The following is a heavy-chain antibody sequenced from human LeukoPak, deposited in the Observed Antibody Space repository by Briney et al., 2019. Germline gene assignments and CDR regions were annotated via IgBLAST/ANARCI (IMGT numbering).Heavy chain of an antibody. Sequence: SETLSLTCTVSGGSISSYHWSWIRQPPGKGLEWIGYIYYSGSTNYNPSLKSRVTISVDTSKNQFSLKLSSVTAADTAVYYCARRATTGAPYYFDYWGQGTLVTVSS. V-gene: IGHV4-59*08. CDR2: IYYSGST. J-gene: IGHJ4*02. CDR3: ARRATTGAPYYFDY. D-gene: IGHD1-1*01. CDR1: GGSISSYH.